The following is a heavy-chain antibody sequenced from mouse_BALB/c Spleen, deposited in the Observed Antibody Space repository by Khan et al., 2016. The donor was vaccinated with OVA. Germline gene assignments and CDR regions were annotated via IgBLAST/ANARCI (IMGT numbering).Heavy chain of an antibody. CDR1: GFSLNAYS. CDR3: DRSGDDYGRGAWFVY. J-gene: IGHJ3*01. Sequence: QVQLKQSGPGLLQPSQSLSITCTVSGFSLNAYSVHWVRQSPGQGLEWLGVIWSAGSTDYNAAFMSRLSINKDNSKSQVFFKMNSLQNTDTAIYFCDRSGDDYGRGAWFVYWGQGTLVTVSA. CDR2: IWSAGST. D-gene: IGHD2-4*01. V-gene: IGHV2-2*02.